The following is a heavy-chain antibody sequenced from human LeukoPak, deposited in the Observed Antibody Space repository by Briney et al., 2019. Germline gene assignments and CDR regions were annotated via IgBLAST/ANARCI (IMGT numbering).Heavy chain of an antibody. J-gene: IGHJ4*02. CDR3: ARMHSTGYTSLDY. Sequence: PSETLSLPCTVSGYSISSGYYWGWIRQPPGKGLEWIGSIYHSGSTYYNPSLKSRVTISVDTSKNQFSLKLSSVTAADTAVYYCARMHSTGYTSLDYWGQGTLVTVSS. D-gene: IGHD3-22*01. CDR2: IYHSGST. CDR1: GYSISSGYY. V-gene: IGHV4-38-2*02.